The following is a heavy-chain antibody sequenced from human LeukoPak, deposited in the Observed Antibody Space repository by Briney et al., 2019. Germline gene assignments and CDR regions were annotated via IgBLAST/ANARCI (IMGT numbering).Heavy chain of an antibody. Sequence: GGSLRLSCAASGFTFSSYSMNWVRQAPGKGLEWVSSISSSSSYTYYADSVKGRFTISRDNAKNSLYLQMNSLRAEDTAVYYCARVQQLNLQGPDYWGQGTLVTVSS. V-gene: IGHV3-21*01. CDR3: ARVQQLNLQGPDY. CDR2: ISSSSSYT. D-gene: IGHD6-13*01. J-gene: IGHJ4*02. CDR1: GFTFSSYS.